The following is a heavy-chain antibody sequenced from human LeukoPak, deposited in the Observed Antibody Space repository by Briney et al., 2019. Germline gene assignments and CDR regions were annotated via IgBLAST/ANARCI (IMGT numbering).Heavy chain of an antibody. CDR3: AKKSRSGCFDY. Sequence: GGSLRLSCTASGFTFGDFGLNWFRQAPEKGLEWVSAISGSGGSTYYAESVKGRFTISRDNSKNTLYLQMNSLRAEDTAVYYCAKKSRSGCFDYWGQGTLVTVSS. J-gene: IGHJ4*02. V-gene: IGHV3-23*01. CDR2: ISGSGGST. CDR1: GFTFGDFG. D-gene: IGHD5-12*01.